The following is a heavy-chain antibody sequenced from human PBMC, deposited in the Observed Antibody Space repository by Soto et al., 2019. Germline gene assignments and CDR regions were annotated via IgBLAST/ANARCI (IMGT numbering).Heavy chain of an antibody. Sequence: QVQLVQSGAEVKKPGSSVKVSCKASGGTFNNYGMGWVRQAPGQGLEWMGGIIPMIGITNYAQKFQGRVTLTADASRSTAYMELRSLRSEDTAVYYCASWDYDVLTGYSYDDWGQGTLVTVSS. D-gene: IGHD3-9*01. CDR1: GGTFNNYG. J-gene: IGHJ4*02. CDR3: ASWDYDVLTGYSYDD. V-gene: IGHV1-69*01. CDR2: IIPMIGIT.